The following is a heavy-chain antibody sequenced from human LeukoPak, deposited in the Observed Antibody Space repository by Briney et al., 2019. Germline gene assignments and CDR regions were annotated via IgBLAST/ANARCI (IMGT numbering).Heavy chain of an antibody. D-gene: IGHD4-17*01. Sequence: PWETLSLTCTVSGGSISNGGYYWSWIRQHPGKGLEWIGYIYYSGSTYYNPSLNSRVTISVDTSENQFSLKLSSVTAADTAVYYCARVDGDYGDYYYYMDVWGKGTTVTVSS. CDR3: ARVDGDYGDYYYYMDV. CDR2: IYYSGST. V-gene: IGHV4-31*03. J-gene: IGHJ6*03. CDR1: GGSISNGGYY.